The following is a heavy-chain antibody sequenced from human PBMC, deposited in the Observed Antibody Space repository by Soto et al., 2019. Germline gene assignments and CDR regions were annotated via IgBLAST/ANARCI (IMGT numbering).Heavy chain of an antibody. V-gene: IGHV1-69*12. CDR1: GDSFSRFA. J-gene: IGHJ4*02. D-gene: IGHD2-2*02. Sequence: QDQLVQSGAEVKRPGSSVKVSCKASGDSFSRFAISWVRLAPGQGLEWMGGIIPLFGPAKYAQKFQGRVTILADESTNTAYMELSSLTSEDMAVYYCARGPMVPSIPPRVDYFDYWGQGTLVTVSS. CDR2: IIPLFGPA. CDR3: ARGPMVPSIPPRVDYFDY.